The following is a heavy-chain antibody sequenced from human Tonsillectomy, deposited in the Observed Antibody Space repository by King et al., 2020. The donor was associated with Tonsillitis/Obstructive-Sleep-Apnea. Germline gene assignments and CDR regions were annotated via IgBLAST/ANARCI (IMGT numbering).Heavy chain of an antibody. J-gene: IGHJ5*02. D-gene: IGHD6-6*01. Sequence: VQLVQSGSELKKPGASVKVSCKASGYTFTSYAMNWVRQAPGQGLEWMGWINTNTGNPKYAQGVTGRFVFSLDTSVSTAYLQISSLKAEDTAVYYWARENRTAARNWFDPWGQGTLVTVSS. V-gene: IGHV7-4-1*02. CDR2: INTNTGNP. CDR3: ARENRTAARNWFDP. CDR1: GYTFTSYA.